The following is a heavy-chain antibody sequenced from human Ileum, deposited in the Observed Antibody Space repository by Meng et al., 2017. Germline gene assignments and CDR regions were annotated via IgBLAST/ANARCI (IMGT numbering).Heavy chain of an antibody. D-gene: IGHD3-10*01. CDR2: VNHDGGT. J-gene: IGHJ4*02. CDR1: GASFTGYS. CDR3: AREGSWFGADY. V-gene: IGHV4-34*02. Sequence: QVPVQQGGEGLLKPSGTLSLTCTVYGASFTGYSWTWIRQSPGKGLEWIGEVNHDGGTNYSPSLKSRVIISIDTSKNQFSLKLTAVTATDAAVYYCAREGSWFGADYWGQGTLVTVSS.